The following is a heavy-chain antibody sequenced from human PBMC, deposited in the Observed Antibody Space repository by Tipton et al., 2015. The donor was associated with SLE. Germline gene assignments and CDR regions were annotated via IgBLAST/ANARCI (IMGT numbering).Heavy chain of an antibody. D-gene: IGHD2/OR15-2a*01. CDR1: GYSFISYW. J-gene: IGHJ6*02. CDR3: ARAGNPEGYYYYGMDV. V-gene: IGHV5-51*01. Sequence: QLVQSGAEVKKPGESLRISCKGSGYSFISYWISWVRQMPGKGLEWMGIIYPGDSDTRYSPSFQGQVTISADKSISTAYLQWSSLKASDTAMYYCARAGNPEGYYYYGMDVWGQGTTVTVSS. CDR2: IYPGDSDT.